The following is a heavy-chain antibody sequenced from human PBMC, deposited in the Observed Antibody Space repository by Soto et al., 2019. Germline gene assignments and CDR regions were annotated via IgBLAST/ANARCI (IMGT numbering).Heavy chain of an antibody. CDR3: ASHYTVTVHWYFDL. Sequence: QVQLQESGPGLVKPSETLSLTCTVSGGSISSYYWSWIRQPPGKGLEWIGYVYYSGRTNYNPSLTSRVTMSLDTSKNQFSLKLNSVTAADTALYYCASHYTVTVHWYFDLWGRGTLVTVSS. CDR2: VYYSGRT. CDR1: GGSISSYY. V-gene: IGHV4-59*08. D-gene: IGHD4-17*01. J-gene: IGHJ2*01.